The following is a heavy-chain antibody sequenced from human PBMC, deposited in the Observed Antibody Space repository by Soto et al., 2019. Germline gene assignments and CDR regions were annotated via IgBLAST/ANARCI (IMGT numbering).Heavy chain of an antibody. D-gene: IGHD6-19*01. CDR2: INPNSGGT. CDR3: ARDGEGIAVPGNSFDI. V-gene: IGHV1-2*04. J-gene: IGHJ3*02. Sequence: ASVKVSCKASGYSFTTYGLSWVRRAPGQGLEWMGWINPNSGGTNYAQTFQGWVTMTRDTSISTAYMELSRLRSDDTAVYYCARDGEGIAVPGNSFDIWGQGTMVTVSS. CDR1: GYSFTTYG.